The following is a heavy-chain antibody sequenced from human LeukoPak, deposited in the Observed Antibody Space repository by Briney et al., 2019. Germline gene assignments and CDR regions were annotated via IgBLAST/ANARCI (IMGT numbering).Heavy chain of an antibody. D-gene: IGHD3-22*01. CDR3: ACSYDSSGYYLL. V-gene: IGHV4-59*01. CDR2: IYYSGST. Sequence: TSETLSLTCTVSGDSISSYYWSWIRQPPGKGLEWIGYIYYSGSTNYNPSLKRRVTISVDTSKNQFSLKLSSVTAADTAVYYCACSYDSSGYYLLWGQGTLVTVSS. CDR1: GDSISSYY. J-gene: IGHJ4*02.